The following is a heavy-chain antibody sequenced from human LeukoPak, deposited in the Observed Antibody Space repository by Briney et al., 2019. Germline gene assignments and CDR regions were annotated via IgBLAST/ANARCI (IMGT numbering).Heavy chain of an antibody. Sequence: GRSLRLSCAASGFSCSSYGMHWVRQAPGKGLERVAVISYAGSNKYYADYVKGGFTISRDNSKNTLYLQMNSLRAEDTAVYYCAKVEGTSDYFDYWGQGTLVTVSS. CDR3: AKVEGTSDYFDY. CDR2: ISYAGSNK. D-gene: IGHD1-1*01. CDR1: GFSCSSYG. J-gene: IGHJ4*02. V-gene: IGHV3-30*18.